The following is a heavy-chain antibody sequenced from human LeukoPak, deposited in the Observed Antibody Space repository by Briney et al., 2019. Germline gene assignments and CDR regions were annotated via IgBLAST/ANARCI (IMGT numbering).Heavy chain of an antibody. D-gene: IGHD2-2*03. J-gene: IGHJ4*02. CDR3: ARDGC. CDR2: IRGSGGNT. V-gene: IGHV3-23*01. Sequence: GGSLRLSCAASGFTFNSYLMSWVRQAPGKGLEWVSGIRGSGGNTYYADSVKGRFAVSRDNSKNTLYLQMNSLRAEDTAVYYCARDGCWGQGTLVTVSS. CDR1: GFTFNSYL.